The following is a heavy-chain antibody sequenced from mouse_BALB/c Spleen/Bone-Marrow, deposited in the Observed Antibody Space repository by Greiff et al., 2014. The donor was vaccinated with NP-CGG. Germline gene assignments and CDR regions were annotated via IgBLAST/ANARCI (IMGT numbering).Heavy chain of an antibody. J-gene: IGHJ2*01. CDR3: AYGNYESYFFDY. CDR2: IDPSDSET. V-gene: IGHV1-69*02. CDR1: AYTFTSYW. D-gene: IGHD2-1*01. Sequence: QVQLKQSGAELVKPGAPVKLSCKASAYTFTSYWMNWVKQRPGRGLEWIGRIDPSDSETHYNQNFKDKATLTVDRSSSTAFIQLSSLTSEDSTVYYCAYGNYESYFFDYWGQGTTLTVSS.